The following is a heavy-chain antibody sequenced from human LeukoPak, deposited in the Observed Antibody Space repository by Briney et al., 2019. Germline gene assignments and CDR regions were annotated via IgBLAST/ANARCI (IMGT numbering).Heavy chain of an antibody. CDR2: ITATSSST. CDR1: GFTFSSYG. D-gene: IGHD4-11*01. Sequence: GGTLRLSCAASGFTFSSYGMSWVRQAPGKGLEWVSAITATSSSTHDADSVKGRFTISRDNSKNTLYLQMNSLRAEDTAVYYCAKAFSNYIWGFDAWGQGTLVTVSS. J-gene: IGHJ5*02. CDR3: AKAFSNYIWGFDA. V-gene: IGHV3-23*01.